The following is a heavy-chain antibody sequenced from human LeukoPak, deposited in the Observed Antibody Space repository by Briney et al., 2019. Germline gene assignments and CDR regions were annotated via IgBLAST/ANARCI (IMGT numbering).Heavy chain of an antibody. D-gene: IGHD3-22*01. CDR2: THYSGST. Sequence: PSETLSLTCTISDGSISSYYWTWIRQSPGKGLEWIGHTHYSGSTHYNPSLQSRVSISIGTSKNHFSLNLRSVTAVDTAVYYCARWGHFDTSGYFVVDYWGQGTLVTVSS. CDR3: ARWGHFDTSGYFVVDY. V-gene: IGHV4-59*01. J-gene: IGHJ4*02. CDR1: DGSISSYY.